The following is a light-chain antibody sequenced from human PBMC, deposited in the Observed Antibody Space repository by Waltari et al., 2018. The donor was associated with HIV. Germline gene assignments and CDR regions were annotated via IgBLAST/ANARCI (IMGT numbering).Light chain of an antibody. CDR1: QNSGAN. Sequence: EIVMTQSPATLTVSPGERVTLSCRASQNSGANVAWYTQNTGQAPRLLIFGASTRATVISERFSGSGSGTDFTLNISSLQSEDFAVYYCQQYNRWPWTFGQGTKVEVK. J-gene: IGKJ1*01. CDR3: QQYNRWPWT. CDR2: GAS. V-gene: IGKV3-15*01.